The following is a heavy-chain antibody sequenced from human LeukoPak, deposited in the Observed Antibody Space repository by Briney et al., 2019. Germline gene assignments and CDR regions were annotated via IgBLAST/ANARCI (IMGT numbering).Heavy chain of an antibody. Sequence: ASVKVSCKASGYTFTGYFMHWGRKTPGQGLGWMGWINPNTGDTNYGRKFQGRVTMTRDTSINTAYMELRSLRSDDTAVYYCARSRRVGNGEYPDYWGQGTLVTVSS. CDR1: GYTFTGYF. V-gene: IGHV1-2*02. J-gene: IGHJ4*02. CDR2: INPNTGDT. CDR3: ARSRRVGNGEYPDY. D-gene: IGHD3-10*01.